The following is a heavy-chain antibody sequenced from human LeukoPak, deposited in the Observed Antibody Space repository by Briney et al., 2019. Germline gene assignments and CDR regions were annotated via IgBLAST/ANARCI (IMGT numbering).Heavy chain of an antibody. CDR3: ATGGAVAGRFAY. Sequence: GGSLRLSCAASGFIFSSNCMSWVRQAPAKGLEWVAKIKEDGNEIYYADSVKGRFTISRDNTKNSLFLQMNSLRSEDTAVYYCATGGAVAGRFAYWGQGTLVTVSS. CDR1: GFIFSSNC. J-gene: IGHJ4*02. V-gene: IGHV3-7*01. CDR2: IKEDGNEI. D-gene: IGHD6-19*01.